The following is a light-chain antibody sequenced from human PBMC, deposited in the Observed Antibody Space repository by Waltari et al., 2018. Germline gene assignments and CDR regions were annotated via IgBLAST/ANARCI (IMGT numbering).Light chain of an antibody. CDR3: CSYAGSYTFV. CDR2: DVT. V-gene: IGLV2-11*01. Sequence: QSALTQPRSVSGSPGQSVPISCTGTSSDVGGYNYVPWYQQHPGKAPKLMIYDVTKRPSGVPDRFSGSKSGNTASLTISGLQAEDEADYSCCSYAGSYTFVFGTGTKVTVL. J-gene: IGLJ1*01. CDR1: SSDVGGYNY.